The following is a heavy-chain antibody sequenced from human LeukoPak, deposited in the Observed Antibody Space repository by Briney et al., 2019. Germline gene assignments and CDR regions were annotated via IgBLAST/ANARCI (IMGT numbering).Heavy chain of an antibody. V-gene: IGHV3-7*02. D-gene: IGHD2-2*02. CDR2: IKQDGSEK. CDR1: GFTFSSDW. J-gene: IGHJ4*02. CDR3: ARVGQEGDQLLYYDY. Sequence: GGSLRLSCAASGFTFSSDWMSWVRQAPGKGLEWVANIKQDGSEKYYVDSVKGRFTISRDNAKNSPYLQMNRLKAEDTAVYYCARVGQEGDQLLYYDYWGQRTMVTLSS.